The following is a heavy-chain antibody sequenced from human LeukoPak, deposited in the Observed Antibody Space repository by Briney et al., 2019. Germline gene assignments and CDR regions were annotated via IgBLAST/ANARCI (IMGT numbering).Heavy chain of an antibody. D-gene: IGHD3-22*01. CDR2: IYKSGTT. CDR1: GYSISSGYY. CDR3: ARRWSSGSNYRAYDF. V-gene: IGHV4-38-2*01. J-gene: IGHJ3*01. Sequence: SETLSLTCAVFGYSISSGYYWAWIRQPPGKGLEWIGSIYKSGTTFYNPSLKSRVTISVDTSKNQFSLKLSSVTAADTAVYYCARRWSSGSNYRAYDFWGQGTMVSVSS.